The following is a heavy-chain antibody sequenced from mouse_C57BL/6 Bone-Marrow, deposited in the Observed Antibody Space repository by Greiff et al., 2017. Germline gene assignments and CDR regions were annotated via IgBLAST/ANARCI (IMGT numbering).Heavy chain of an antibody. CDR3: TRGTVFFGY. V-gene: IGHV1-64*01. CDR2: IHPNSGST. D-gene: IGHD3-3*01. CDR1: GYPFTSYW. Sequence: QVQLKQPGAELVKPGASVKLSCKASGYPFTSYWMHWVKQRPGQGLEWIGMIHPNSGSTNYTEKFKSQATLTVDKSTSTAYMQLSSLTSEDSAVYDCTRGTVFFGYWCQGTARTVSS. J-gene: IGHJ2*01.